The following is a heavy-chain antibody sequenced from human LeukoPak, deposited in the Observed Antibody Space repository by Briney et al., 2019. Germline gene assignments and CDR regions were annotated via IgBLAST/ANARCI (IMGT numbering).Heavy chain of an antibody. V-gene: IGHV3-30*03. D-gene: IGHD3-3*01. Sequence: GGSLRLSCAASGFTFSNYAMHWVRQAPGKGLEWVAVISNDGSNKNYADSVKGRFTISRDNAKNTLYLQMNSLRAEDTAVYYCARSPDFWSGYPIDYWGQGTLVTVSS. CDR3: ARSPDFWSGYPIDY. CDR1: GFTFSNYA. J-gene: IGHJ4*02. CDR2: ISNDGSNK.